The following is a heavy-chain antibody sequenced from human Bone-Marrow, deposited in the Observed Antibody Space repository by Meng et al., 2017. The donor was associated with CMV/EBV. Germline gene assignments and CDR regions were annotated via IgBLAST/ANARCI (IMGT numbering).Heavy chain of an antibody. D-gene: IGHD1-1*01. CDR1: GGSFSGYY. Sequence: SETLSLTCAVYGGSFSGYYWSWIRQPPGKGLEWIGEINHSGSTNYNPSLKSRVTISVDTSKNQFSLKLSSVTAADTAVYYCARVNWNYFDYWGQGTLVTVYS. CDR2: INHSGST. V-gene: IGHV4-34*01. J-gene: IGHJ4*02. CDR3: ARVNWNYFDY.